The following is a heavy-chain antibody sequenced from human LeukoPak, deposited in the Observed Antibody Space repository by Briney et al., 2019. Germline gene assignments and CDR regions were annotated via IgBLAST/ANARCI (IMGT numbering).Heavy chain of an antibody. J-gene: IGHJ5*02. CDR2: ISSSSSYI. D-gene: IGHD3-10*01. CDR3: AAKGYYHSSGGYNWFDP. Sequence: PGGSLRLSCAASGFTFSSYSMNWVRQAPGKGLEWVSSISSSSSYIYYADSVKGRFTISRDNAKNSLYLQMNSLRAEDTAVYYCAAKGYYHSSGGYNWFDPWGQGTLVAVSS. CDR1: GFTFSSYS. V-gene: IGHV3-21*01.